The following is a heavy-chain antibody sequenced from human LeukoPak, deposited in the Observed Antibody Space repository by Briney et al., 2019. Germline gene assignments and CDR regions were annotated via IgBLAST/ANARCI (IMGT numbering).Heavy chain of an antibody. CDR2: INPRDGGT. V-gene: IGHV1-2*02. J-gene: IGHJ4*02. CDR1: GYTFTDYY. D-gene: IGHD2-15*01. Sequence: ASVKVSCKGSGYTFTDYYLHWVRQAPGQGLERVGYINPRDGGTSSPQNFRGRVTMTTDASSSTAYMELSRLTSDDTAIYYCAREGNGLLSKDLDYWGQGTLVTVSS. CDR3: AREGNGLLSKDLDY.